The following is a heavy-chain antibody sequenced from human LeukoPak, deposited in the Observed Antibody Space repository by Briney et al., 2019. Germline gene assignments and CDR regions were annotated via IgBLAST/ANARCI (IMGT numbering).Heavy chain of an antibody. Sequence: GGSLRLSCAASGFTLSAYSMNWVRQAPGKGLVWVSRINSDGSATRYADSVKGRFTISRDNAKNTLYLQMNSLRAEDTAVYYCAINYYGSGSYAFDIWGQGTMVTVSS. D-gene: IGHD3-10*01. J-gene: IGHJ3*02. CDR2: INSDGSAT. CDR3: AINYYGSGSYAFDI. V-gene: IGHV3-74*01. CDR1: GFTLSAYS.